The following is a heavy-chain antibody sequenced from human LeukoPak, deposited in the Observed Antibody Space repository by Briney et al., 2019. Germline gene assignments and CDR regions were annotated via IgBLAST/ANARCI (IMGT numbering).Heavy chain of an antibody. Sequence: GGSLRLSCAASGFTFSSYAMHWVRQAPGKGLEWVAVISYDGSNKYYADSVKCRFTISRDNSKNTLYLQMNSLRAEDAAVYYCARDAGGSYFDYWGQGTLVTVSS. D-gene: IGHD1-26*01. CDR1: GFTFSSYA. V-gene: IGHV3-30-3*01. J-gene: IGHJ4*02. CDR2: ISYDGSNK. CDR3: ARDAGGSYFDY.